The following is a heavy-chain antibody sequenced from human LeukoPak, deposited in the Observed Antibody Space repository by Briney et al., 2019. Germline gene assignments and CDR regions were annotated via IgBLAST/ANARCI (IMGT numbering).Heavy chain of an antibody. D-gene: IGHD2-2*01. V-gene: IGHV1-69*05. CDR2: IIPIFGTA. J-gene: IGHJ5*02. CDR1: GGTFSSYA. Sequence: GSSVKVSCKASGGTFSSYAISWVRQAPGQGLEWMGGIIPIFGTANSAQKFQGRVTITTDESTSTAYMELSSLRSEDTAVYYCARLVLEVRIGYCSSTSCPNWFDPWGQGTLVTVSS. CDR3: ARLVLEVRIGYCSSTSCPNWFDP.